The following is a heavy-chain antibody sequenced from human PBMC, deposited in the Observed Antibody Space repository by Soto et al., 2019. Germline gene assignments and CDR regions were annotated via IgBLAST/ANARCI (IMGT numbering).Heavy chain of an antibody. CDR3: AQAVPVDGARGRRDY. V-gene: IGHV3-23*01. Sequence: EVQLLESGGGLAPPGGSLRLSCAASGFTFSSYAMSWVRQAPGKGLEWVSAVGGSGNTYYADSVKGRFTSSRDSSKNTVYWQMNSLRVEDTAVYFCAQAVPVDGARGRRDYGGQGTQVTVAS. CDR2: VGGSGNT. CDR1: GFTFSSYA. D-gene: IGHD2-8*01. J-gene: IGHJ4*02.